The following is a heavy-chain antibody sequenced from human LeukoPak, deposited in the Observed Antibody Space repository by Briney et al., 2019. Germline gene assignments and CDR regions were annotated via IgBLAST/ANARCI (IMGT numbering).Heavy chain of an antibody. V-gene: IGHV3-30*03. CDR2: ISYDGSSK. CDR1: GFTFSSYG. D-gene: IGHD2/OR15-2a*01. Sequence: GKSLRLSCAASGFTFSSYGMHWVRQAPGKGLEWVAVISYDGSSKYYTDSVKGRFTISRDNSKNTLYPQMNSLRAEDTAVYYCARGENSKTYPVSGYWGQGTLVTVSS. J-gene: IGHJ4*02. CDR3: ARGENSKTYPVSGY.